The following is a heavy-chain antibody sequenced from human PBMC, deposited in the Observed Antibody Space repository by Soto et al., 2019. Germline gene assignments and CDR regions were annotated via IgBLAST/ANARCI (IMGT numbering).Heavy chain of an antibody. V-gene: IGHV1-58*01. D-gene: IGHD1-26*01. Sequence: SVKVSCKASGFTFTSSAVQWVRQARGQRLEWIGWIVVGSGNTNYAQKFQERVTITRDMSTSTAYMELSSLRSEDTAVYYCAADPPVGATSTYYYYGMDFWGKRSTVTFSS. CDR3: AADPPVGATSTYYYYGMDF. J-gene: IGHJ6*04. CDR1: GFTFTSSA. CDR2: IVVGSGNT.